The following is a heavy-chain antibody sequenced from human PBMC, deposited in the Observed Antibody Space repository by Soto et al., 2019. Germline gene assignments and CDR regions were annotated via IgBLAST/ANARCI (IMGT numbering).Heavy chain of an antibody. CDR1: GASISSVDYY. CDR2: IYHSETP. CDR3: ARAGYFYDSSGYYFDAFDI. Sequence: SETLSLTCNVSGASISSVDYYWTWIRQPPGKGLEWIGCIYHSETPYYSSSLQSRVTISVDTSKNQLSLRLNSVTAADTAVYYCARAGYFYDSSGYYFDAFDIWGQGTMVTVSS. V-gene: IGHV4-30-4*01. J-gene: IGHJ3*02. D-gene: IGHD3-22*01.